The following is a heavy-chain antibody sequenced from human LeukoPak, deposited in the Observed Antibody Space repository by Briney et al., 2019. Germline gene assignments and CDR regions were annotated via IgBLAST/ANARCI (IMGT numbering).Heavy chain of an antibody. V-gene: IGHV1-24*01. Sequence: ASVKVSCKVSGYTLTELSMHWVRQAPGKWLEWMGGFDPEDGETIYAQKFQGRVTMTEDTSTDTAYMELSSLRSEDTAVYYCATDTYYYDSSGYSPLDYWGQGTLVTVSS. CDR3: ATDTYYYDSSGYSPLDY. D-gene: IGHD3-22*01. CDR1: GYTLTELS. J-gene: IGHJ4*02. CDR2: FDPEDGET.